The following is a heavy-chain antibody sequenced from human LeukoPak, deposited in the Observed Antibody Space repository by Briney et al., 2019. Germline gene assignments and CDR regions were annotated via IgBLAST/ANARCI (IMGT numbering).Heavy chain of an antibody. CDR2: IYYSGST. D-gene: IGHD5-18*01. V-gene: IGHV4-59*01. Sequence: PSETLSLTCTVSGGSIGSYYWSWIRQPPGKGLEWIGYIYYSGSTNYNPSLKSRVTISVDTSKNQFSLKLSSVTTADTAVYYCARGTDLVFFNFWGQGTLVTVSS. CDR1: GGSIGSYY. CDR3: ARGTDLVFFNF. J-gene: IGHJ4*02.